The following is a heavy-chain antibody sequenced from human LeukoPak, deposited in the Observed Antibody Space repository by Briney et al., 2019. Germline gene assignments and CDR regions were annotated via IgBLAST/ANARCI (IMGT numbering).Heavy chain of an antibody. CDR3: ARDLGILTLTYYYYGMDV. V-gene: IGHV1-18*01. CDR1: GYSPTTYA. Sequence: ASVRVSCKASGYSPTTYAMHWVRQAPGQGLEWMGWISAYNGNTNYAQKLQGRVTMTTDTSTSTAYMELRSLRSDDTAVYYCARDLGILTLTYYYYGMDVWGQGTTVTVSS. CDR2: ISAYNGNT. J-gene: IGHJ6*02. D-gene: IGHD3-9*01.